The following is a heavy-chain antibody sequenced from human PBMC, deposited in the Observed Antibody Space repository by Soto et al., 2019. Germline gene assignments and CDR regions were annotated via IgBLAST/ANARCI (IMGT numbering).Heavy chain of an antibody. CDR3: ARDRLYYYDSSGYAEGFDP. Sequence: CTVSGGSISSYYWSWIRQPPGKGLEWIGYVYYSGSTNYNPSLKSRVTISVDTSKNQFSLKLSSVTAADTAVYYCARDRLYYYDSSGYAEGFDPWGQGTLVTVSS. CDR1: GGSISSYY. V-gene: IGHV4-59*01. D-gene: IGHD3-22*01. J-gene: IGHJ5*02. CDR2: VYYSGST.